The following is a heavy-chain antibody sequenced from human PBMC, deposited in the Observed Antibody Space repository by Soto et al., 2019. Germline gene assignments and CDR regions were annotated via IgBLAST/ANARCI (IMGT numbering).Heavy chain of an antibody. V-gene: IGHV5-10-1*01. CDR2: IDPSDSYT. CDR1: GYSFTSYW. D-gene: IGHD3-3*01. J-gene: IGHJ6*02. CDR3: ARLTRNDFWSGYYLNYYYGMDA. Sequence: GESLKISCKGSGYSFTSYWISWVRQMPGKGLEWMGRIDPSDSYTNYSPSFQGHVTISADKSISTAYLQWSSLKASDTAMYYCARLTRNDFWSGYYLNYYYGMDAWGQGTTVTVS.